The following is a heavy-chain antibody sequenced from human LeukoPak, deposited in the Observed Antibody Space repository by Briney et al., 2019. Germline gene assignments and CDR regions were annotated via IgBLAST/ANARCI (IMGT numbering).Heavy chain of an antibody. D-gene: IGHD3-9*01. CDR1: GFTFSNYW. Sequence: GGSLRLSCAASGFTFSNYWMHWVRQAPGKGLEWVSAISGSGGSTYYADSVKGRFTISRDNSKNTLYLQMNSLRAEDTAVYYCAKEGLTGYYKPLDYWGQGTLVTVSS. J-gene: IGHJ4*02. CDR3: AKEGLTGYYKPLDY. V-gene: IGHV3-23*01. CDR2: ISGSGGST.